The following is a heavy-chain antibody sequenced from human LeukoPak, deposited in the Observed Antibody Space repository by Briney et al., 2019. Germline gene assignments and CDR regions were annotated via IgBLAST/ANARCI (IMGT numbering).Heavy chain of an antibody. CDR1: GFTFSSYW. V-gene: IGHV3-30*18. J-gene: IGHJ5*02. CDR2: ISYDGSNK. CDR3: ANWFDP. Sequence: HPGGSLRLSCAASGFTFSSYWMSWVRQAPGKGLEWVAVISYDGSNKYYADSVKGRFTISRDNSKNTLYLQMNSLRAEDTAVYYCANWFDPWGQGTLVTVSS.